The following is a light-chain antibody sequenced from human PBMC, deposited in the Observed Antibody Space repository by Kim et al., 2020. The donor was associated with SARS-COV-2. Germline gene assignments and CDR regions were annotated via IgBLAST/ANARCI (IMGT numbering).Light chain of an antibody. V-gene: IGLV3-1*01. CDR1: KLGDKY. CDR3: QAWDSSTAV. CDR2: QDS. J-gene: IGLJ3*02. Sequence: SYELTQPPSVSVPPGQTASITCSGDKLGDKYACWYQQKPGQSPVLVIYQDSKRPSGIPERFSGSNSGNTATLTISETQAMDEADYYCQAWDSSTAVFGGGTQLTVL.